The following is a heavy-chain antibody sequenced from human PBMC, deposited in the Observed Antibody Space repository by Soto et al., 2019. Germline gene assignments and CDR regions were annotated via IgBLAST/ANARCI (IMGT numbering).Heavy chain of an antibody. J-gene: IGHJ4*02. CDR2: IYYSGST. V-gene: IGHV4-59*01. Sequence: SETLSLTCTVSGGSISSYYWSWIRQPPGKGLEWIGYIYYSGSTNYNPSLKSRVTISVDTSKNQFSLKLSSVTAADTAVYYCASSYYGSSYWGQGTLVTVSS. D-gene: IGHD3-10*01. CDR1: GGSISSYY. CDR3: ASSYYGSSY.